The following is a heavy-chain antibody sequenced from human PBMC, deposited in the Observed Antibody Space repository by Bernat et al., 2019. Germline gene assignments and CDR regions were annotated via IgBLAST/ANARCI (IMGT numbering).Heavy chain of an antibody. J-gene: IGHJ6*02. V-gene: IGHV3-48*01. CDR3: ARGGGGYFYCLDL. D-gene: IGHD2-15*01. CDR1: GFIFTNYG. Sequence: EVKLVESGGALVQRGGSLRLSCAASGFIFTNYGVNWVRQAPGRGLEWISYISSSGTTMYYADSVRGRFTISRDNAKTSVYLQMISLRAEDTAVYFCARGGGGYFYCLDLWGQGTTVTVSS. CDR2: ISSSGTTM.